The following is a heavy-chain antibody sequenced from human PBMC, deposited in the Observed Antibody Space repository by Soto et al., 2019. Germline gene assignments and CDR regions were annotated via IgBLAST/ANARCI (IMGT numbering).Heavy chain of an antibody. V-gene: IGHV3-74*01. CDR3: PNWCGP. CDR1: GFTFSTYW. CDR2: INSDGSST. J-gene: IGHJ5*02. Sequence: EVQLVESGGGLVQPGGSLRLSCAASGFTFSTYWMHWVRQAPGKGLVWVSRINSDGSSTYYADSVKGRFTISRDNAKNTLYLQLNSLRAEDTAVYFCPNWCGPGGQGTLVTVSS.